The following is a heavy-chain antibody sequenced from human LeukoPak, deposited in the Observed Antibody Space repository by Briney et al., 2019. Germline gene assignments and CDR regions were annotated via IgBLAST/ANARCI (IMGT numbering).Heavy chain of an antibody. J-gene: IGHJ4*02. CDR1: GYTFTSYA. CDR2: INAGNGNT. D-gene: IGHD2-2*01. Sequence: ASVKVSCKASGYTFTSYAMHWVRQAPGQRLEWMGWINAGNGNTKYSQKFQGRVTITRDTSAGTAYMELSSLRSEDTAVYYCARAGEYQSTHDYWGQGTLVTVSS. CDR3: ARAGEYQSTHDY. V-gene: IGHV1-3*01.